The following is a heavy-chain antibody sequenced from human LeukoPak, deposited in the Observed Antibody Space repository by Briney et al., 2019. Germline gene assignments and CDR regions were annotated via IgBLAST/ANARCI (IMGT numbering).Heavy chain of an antibody. CDR1: GGSISSYY. Sequence: SETLSLTCTVSGGSISSYYWSWIRQPPGKGLEWIGYIYYSGSTNYNPSLKSRVTISVHTSKNQFSLKLSSVTAADTAVYYCARTLWSVSYFDYWGQGTLVTVSS. J-gene: IGHJ4*02. CDR2: IYYSGST. D-gene: IGHD3-3*01. CDR3: ARTLWSVSYFDY. V-gene: IGHV4-59*08.